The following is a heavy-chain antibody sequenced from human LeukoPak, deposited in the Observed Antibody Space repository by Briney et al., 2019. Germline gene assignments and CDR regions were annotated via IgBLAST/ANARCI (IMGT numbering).Heavy chain of an antibody. V-gene: IGHV4-59*08. D-gene: IGHD1-26*01. CDR3: ASVGGSYFAFDI. J-gene: IGHJ3*02. Sequence: SETLSLTCTVSGGSISSYYWSWIRQPPGKRLEWIGYIYYSGSTNYNPSLKSRVTISVDTSKNQFSLKLSSVSAADTAVYYCASVGGSYFAFDIWGQGTMVTVSS. CDR2: IYYSGST. CDR1: GGSISSYY.